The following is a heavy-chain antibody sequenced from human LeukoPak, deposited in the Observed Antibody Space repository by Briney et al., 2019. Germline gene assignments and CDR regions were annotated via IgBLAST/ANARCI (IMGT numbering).Heavy chain of an antibody. CDR1: GGSISSYY. V-gene: IGHV4-59*01. J-gene: IGHJ4*02. Sequence: TSETLSLTCTVSGGSISSYYWSWIRQPPGKGLEWIGYIYYSGSTNYNPSLKSRVTISVDTSKNQFSLKLSSVTAADTAVYYCARGPYYDFWSGYYTKGDGSSLYYFDYWGQGTLVTVSS. CDR3: ARGPYYDFWSGYYTKGDGSSLYYFDY. D-gene: IGHD3-3*01. CDR2: IYYSGST.